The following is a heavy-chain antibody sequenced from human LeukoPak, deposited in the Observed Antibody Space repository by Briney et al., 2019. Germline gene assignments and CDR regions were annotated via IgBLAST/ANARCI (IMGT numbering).Heavy chain of an antibody. CDR1: GFTFSSYS. V-gene: IGHV3-48*01. Sequence: GGSLRLSCAASGFTFSSYSMNWVRQAPGKGLEWVSYISSSSTIYYADSVKGRFTISRDNAKNSLYLQMNSLRAEDTAVYYCARGGDYITFDYWGQGTLVTVSS. J-gene: IGHJ4*02. D-gene: IGHD4-17*01. CDR3: ARGGDYITFDY. CDR2: ISSSSTI.